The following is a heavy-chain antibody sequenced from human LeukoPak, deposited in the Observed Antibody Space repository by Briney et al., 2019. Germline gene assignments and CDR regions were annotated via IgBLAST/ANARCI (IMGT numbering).Heavy chain of an antibody. CDR1: GYTFTSYD. CDR2: MNPKSANT. V-gene: IGHV1-8*01. D-gene: IGHD6-13*01. Sequence: ASVKVPYKASGYTFTSYDIIWVRQAPGQGLAWMGWMNPKSANTGYAQKFQGRVTMTRNTSISTAYMEVTSLRSEDTAVYYCARGPPESSSSEYWGQGTLVTVSS. J-gene: IGHJ4*02. CDR3: ARGPPESSSSEY.